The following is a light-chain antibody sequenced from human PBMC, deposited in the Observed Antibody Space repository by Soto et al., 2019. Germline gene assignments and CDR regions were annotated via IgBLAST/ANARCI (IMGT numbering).Light chain of an antibody. CDR3: QQYNNLPRT. Sequence: EIVMTQSPATLSVSPGERATLSCRASQSVSSNLAWYQQKPGQAPRLLIYGASTRATGIPARFSGSGSGKEFTLTISSLQSEDFAVYYCQQYNNLPRTFGQGTKVEIK. CDR2: GAS. CDR1: QSVSSN. J-gene: IGKJ1*01. V-gene: IGKV3-15*01.